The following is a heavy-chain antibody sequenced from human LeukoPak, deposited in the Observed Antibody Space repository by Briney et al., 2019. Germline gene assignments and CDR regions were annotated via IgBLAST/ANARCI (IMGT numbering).Heavy chain of an antibody. CDR1: RFTFISYA. Sequence: GGSLRLSCAASRFTFISYAMSWVRQAPGKGLEWVSVISGSGGSTHYADSAKGRFTISRDNSKNTLYLQMSSLRAEVTAVYYCAKESPVFDYWGQGTLVTVSS. CDR2: ISGSGGST. V-gene: IGHV3-23*01. J-gene: IGHJ4*02. CDR3: AKESPVFDY.